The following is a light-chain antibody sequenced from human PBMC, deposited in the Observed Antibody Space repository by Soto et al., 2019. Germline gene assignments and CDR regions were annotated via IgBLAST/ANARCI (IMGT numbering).Light chain of an antibody. CDR2: DAS. CDR1: QAISSY. J-gene: IGKJ1*01. CDR3: QQYNSYWT. Sequence: IQLTQSPSSLSASVGDRVAITCRVSQAISSYLNCYRQKPGKVPNLLIYDASSLESGVPSRFSGSGSGTEFTLTISSLQPDDFATYYCQQYNSYWTFGQGTKVDI. V-gene: IGKV1-13*02.